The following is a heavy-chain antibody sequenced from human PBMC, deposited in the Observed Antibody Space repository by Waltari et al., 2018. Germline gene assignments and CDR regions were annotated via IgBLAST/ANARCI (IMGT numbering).Heavy chain of an antibody. CDR1: GGSISSHY. Sequence: QVQLQESGPGLVKPSETLSLPCTVSGGSISSHYWSWIRQPPGKGLEWIGYIYYSGSTNYNPSLKSRVTISVDTSKNQFSLKLSSVTAADTAVYYCARDHYDFGGWFDPWGQGTLVTVSS. CDR3: ARDHYDFGGWFDP. V-gene: IGHV4-59*11. J-gene: IGHJ5*02. D-gene: IGHD3-3*01. CDR2: IYYSGST.